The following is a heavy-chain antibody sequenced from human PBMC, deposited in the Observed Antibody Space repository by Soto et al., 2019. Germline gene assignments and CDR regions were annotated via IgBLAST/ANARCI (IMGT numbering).Heavy chain of an antibody. CDR1: GYTFTSYY. D-gene: IGHD1-26*01. CDR2: INPVGGST. CDR3: ARGWGRVVYAMDV. V-gene: IGHV1-46*04. J-gene: IGHJ6*02. Sequence: QVQLVQSGAEVKKPGASVRVSCKASGYTFTSYYFHWVRQAPGQGLEWVSIINPVGGSTNYAQKLQGRVTVTRDTSTSTVHMELSSLRSEDTAVYYCARGWGRVVYAMDVWGQGTTVTVSS.